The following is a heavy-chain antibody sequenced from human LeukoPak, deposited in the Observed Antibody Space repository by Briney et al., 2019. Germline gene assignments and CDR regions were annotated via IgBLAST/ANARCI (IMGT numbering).Heavy chain of an antibody. CDR1: GYTFTSYG. CDR3: ARARGSSGWYTVDYFDY. D-gene: IGHD6-19*01. Sequence: ASVKVSCKASGYTFTSYGISWVRQAPGQGLEWMGWISAYNGNTNYAQKLQGRVTMTTDTSTSTAYMELRSLRSDDTAVYYCARARGSSGWYTVDYFDYWGQGTLVTVSS. V-gene: IGHV1-18*01. CDR2: ISAYNGNT. J-gene: IGHJ4*02.